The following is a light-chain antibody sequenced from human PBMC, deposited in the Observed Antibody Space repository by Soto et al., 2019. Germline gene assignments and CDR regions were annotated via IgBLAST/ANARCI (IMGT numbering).Light chain of an antibody. Sequence: NFMLTQPHSVSESPGKTVTISCTRSSGSIASDYVQWYQQRPGSAPSTVIYKDDQRPSGVPDRFSGAIDSSSNSASLTISGLQTEDEADYYCQSYDSNDQVFGGATKLTVL. J-gene: IGLJ3*02. CDR2: KDD. V-gene: IGLV6-57*04. CDR1: SGSIASDY. CDR3: QSYDSNDQV.